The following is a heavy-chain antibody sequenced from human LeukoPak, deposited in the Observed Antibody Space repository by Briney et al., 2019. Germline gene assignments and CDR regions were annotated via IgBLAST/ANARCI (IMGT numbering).Heavy chain of an antibody. CDR2: ISGSGGST. CDR3: AKGRWGFDY. CDR1: GFTFSSYA. V-gene: IGHV3-23*01. Sequence: GGSLRLSCAASGFTFSSYAMSWVRQAPGKGLEWVSAISGSGGSTYYADSVKGRLTISRDNSKNTLYLQMNSLKAEDTALYYCAKGRWGFDYWGQGTLVTVSS. D-gene: IGHD7-27*01. J-gene: IGHJ4*02.